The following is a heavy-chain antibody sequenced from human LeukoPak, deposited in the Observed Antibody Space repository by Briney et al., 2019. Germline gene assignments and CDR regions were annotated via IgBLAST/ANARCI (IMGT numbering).Heavy chain of an antibody. D-gene: IGHD3-10*01. J-gene: IGHJ5*02. V-gene: IGHV4-59*01. CDR1: GGSISSYY. CDR3: ARDYYGSGSYRGFDP. CDR2: IYYSGST. Sequence: PSETLSLTCTVSGGSISSYYWSWIRQPPGKGLEWIGYIYYSGSTNYNPSLKSRVTISVDTSKNQFSLKLSSVTAADTAVYYCARDYYGSGSYRGFDPWGQGTLVTVSS.